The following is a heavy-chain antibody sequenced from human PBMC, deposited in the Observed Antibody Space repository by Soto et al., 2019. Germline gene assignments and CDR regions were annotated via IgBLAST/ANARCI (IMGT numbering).Heavy chain of an antibody. CDR3: AGKAVRRPRYYYMDV. V-gene: IGHV3-74*01. CDR2: VNADGSTT. D-gene: IGHD6-6*01. J-gene: IGHJ6*03. Sequence: GGSLRLSCAASGFTFSSYWMHWVRQAPGKGLVWVSRVNADGSTTSYADSVKGRFTISRDNAKNTLYLQMNSLRAEDKAGYYCAGKAVRRPRYYYMDVWGKGTTVTVSS. CDR1: GFTFSSYW.